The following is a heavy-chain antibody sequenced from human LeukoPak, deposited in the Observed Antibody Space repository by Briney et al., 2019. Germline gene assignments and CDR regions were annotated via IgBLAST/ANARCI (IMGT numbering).Heavy chain of an antibody. J-gene: IGHJ4*02. D-gene: IGHD3-22*01. V-gene: IGHV3-23*01. CDR3: AKGSHSVLVVTE. CDR1: GFTFSSYA. Sequence: PGGSLRLSCAASGFTFSSYAMSWVRQAPGKGLEWVSAISGSGGSTYYADSVKGRFTISRDNSKNTQYLQMNSLRAEDTAVYYCAKGSHSVLVVTEWGQGTLVTVSS. CDR2: ISGSGGST.